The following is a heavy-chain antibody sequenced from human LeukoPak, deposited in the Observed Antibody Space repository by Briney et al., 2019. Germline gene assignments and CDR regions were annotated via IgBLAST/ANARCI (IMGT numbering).Heavy chain of an antibody. V-gene: IGHV1-3*01. CDR2: INAGNGNT. CDR1: GYTFTSYA. J-gene: IGHJ4*02. D-gene: IGHD3-9*01. Sequence: GASVKVSCKASGYTFTSYAMHWVRQAPGQRLEWMGWINAGNGNTKYSQKFQGRVTITRDTSASTAYMELSSLRSEDTAVYYCARGEGRTLVTYDYWGQGTLVTVSS. CDR3: ARGEGRTLVTYDY.